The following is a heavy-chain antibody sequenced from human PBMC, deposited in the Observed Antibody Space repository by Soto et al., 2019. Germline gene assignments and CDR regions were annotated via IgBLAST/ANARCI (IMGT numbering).Heavy chain of an antibody. J-gene: IGHJ5*02. CDR3: ARGGIRGVSWNWFET. D-gene: IGHD3-10*01. CDR1: GFTFSRHD. V-gene: IGHV3-13*04. CDR2: IDSAGDA. Sequence: EVQLVESGGGLVQPGGSLRLSCAASGFTFSRHDMHWVRQVTGKGLEWVSGIDSAGDAKYPASVKGRFTISSENAKNSLYLQMTSLGAGDTAVYYCARGGIRGVSWNWFETWGQGTLVTVSS.